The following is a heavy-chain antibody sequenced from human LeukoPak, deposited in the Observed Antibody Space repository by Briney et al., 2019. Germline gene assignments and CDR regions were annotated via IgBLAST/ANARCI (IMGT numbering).Heavy chain of an antibody. Sequence: GGSLRLSCAASGFTFSNYGIHWVRQAPGKGLEWVAFIRNDGNNKYYTDSVKGRFTISRDNTKNSLFLQMNSLRVEDTAVYYCARALDYWGQGTLVTVSS. CDR3: ARALDY. CDR1: GFTFSNYG. CDR2: IRNDGNNK. V-gene: IGHV3-30*02. J-gene: IGHJ4*02.